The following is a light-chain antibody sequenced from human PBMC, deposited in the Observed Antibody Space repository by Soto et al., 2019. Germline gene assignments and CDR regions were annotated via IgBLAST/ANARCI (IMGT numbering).Light chain of an antibody. CDR1: QSVSSN. CDR3: QQYGSSPQT. CDR2: GAS. Sequence: EIVMTQSPATLSVSPGERATLSWRASQSVSSNLAWYQQKPGQGPRLLIYGASTRATGIPDRFSGSGSGTDFTLTISRLEPEDFAVYYCQQYGSSPQTFGQGTKWIS. J-gene: IGKJ1*01. V-gene: IGKV3-20*01.